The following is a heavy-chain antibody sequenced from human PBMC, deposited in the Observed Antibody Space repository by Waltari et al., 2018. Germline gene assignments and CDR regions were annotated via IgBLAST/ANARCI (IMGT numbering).Heavy chain of an antibody. Sequence: QLVQSGAEVKKPGASVKVSCKASGYIFSNYGITWVRKAPGQGLEWMGWIYPYNGNTKYEQNFQGKVTRTTDTSTATAYMEIRSLRSDDTAIYYCARDDVDSSNFGGFWGQGTQVTVSS. J-gene: IGHJ4*02. V-gene: IGHV1-18*01. D-gene: IGHD3-16*01. CDR2: IYPYNGNT. CDR1: GYIFSNYG. CDR3: ARDDVDSSNFGGF.